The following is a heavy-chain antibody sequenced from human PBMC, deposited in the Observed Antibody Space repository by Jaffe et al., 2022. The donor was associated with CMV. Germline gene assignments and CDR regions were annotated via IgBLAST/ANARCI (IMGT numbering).Heavy chain of an antibody. CDR3: ARTTGEQPYYYYYMDV. J-gene: IGHJ6*03. V-gene: IGHV3-23*04. CDR1: GFTFSSYA. D-gene: IGHD7-27*01. CDR2: ISGSGGST. Sequence: EVQLVESGGGLVQPGGSLRLSCAASGFTFSSYAMSWVRQAPGKGLEWVSAISGSGGSTYYADSVKGRFTISRDNSKNTLYLQMNSLRAEDTAVYYCARTTGEQPYYYYYMDVWGKGTTVTVSS.